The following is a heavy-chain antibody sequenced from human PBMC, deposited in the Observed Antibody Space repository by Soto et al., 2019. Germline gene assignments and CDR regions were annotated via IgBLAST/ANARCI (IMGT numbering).Heavy chain of an antibody. J-gene: IGHJ6*02. V-gene: IGHV1-8*01. D-gene: IGHD2-8*02. CDR2: MNPNSGNT. CDR3: ARGAAAGANYYYYGMDV. Sequence: VASVKVSCKXSGYTFTSYDINWVRQATGQGLEWMGWMNPNSGNTGYAQKFQGRVTMTRNTSISTAYMELSSLRSEDTAVYYCARGAAAGANYYYYGMDVWGQGTTVTVSS. CDR1: GYTFTSYD.